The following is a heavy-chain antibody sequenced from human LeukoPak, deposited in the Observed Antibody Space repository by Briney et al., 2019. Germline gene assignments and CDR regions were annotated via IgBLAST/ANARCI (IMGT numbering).Heavy chain of an antibody. CDR2: MNPNSGNT. Sequence: GASVKVSCKASGYIFTSYDINWVRQATGQGLEWMGWMNPNSGNTGYAQKFQGRVTMTRNTSISTAYMELSSLRSEDTAVYYCARGSTYYYDSSGYYYGYWGQGTLVTVSS. D-gene: IGHD3-22*01. CDR1: GYIFTSYD. V-gene: IGHV1-8*01. J-gene: IGHJ4*02. CDR3: ARGSTYYYDSSGYYYGY.